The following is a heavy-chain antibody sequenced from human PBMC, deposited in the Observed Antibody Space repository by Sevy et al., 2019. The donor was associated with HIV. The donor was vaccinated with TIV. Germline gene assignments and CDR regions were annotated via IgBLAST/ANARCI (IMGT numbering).Heavy chain of an antibody. J-gene: IGHJ4*02. CDR2: IWNDGSNK. CDR1: GFTFSSYG. V-gene: IGHV3-33*01. Sequence: GGSLRLSCAASGFTFSSYGMQWVRQAPGKGLEWVAVIWNDGSNKYYANSVKGRFTTSRDNSSKTLYQQMNRLRAEDTAVYYCARDVRGEGIRPGDLDYWGQGTLVTVSS. CDR3: ARDVRGEGIRPGDLDY. D-gene: IGHD3-16*01.